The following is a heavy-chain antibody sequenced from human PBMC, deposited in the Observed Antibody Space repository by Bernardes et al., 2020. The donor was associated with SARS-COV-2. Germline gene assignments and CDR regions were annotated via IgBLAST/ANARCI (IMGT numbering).Heavy chain of an antibody. Sequence: GSLRLSCVGSEFTFSSYWIHWVRQVPGKGLVWVSRTNNDGTKTDYADFVEGRFTILRDNAKRTLYLQMNSLRVEDTAVYYCARILIGTTGYGMDVWGQGTSVAVSS. V-gene: IGHV3-74*01. J-gene: IGHJ6*02. CDR1: EFTFSSYW. D-gene: IGHD2-15*01. CDR3: ARILIGTTGYGMDV. CDR2: TNNDGTKT.